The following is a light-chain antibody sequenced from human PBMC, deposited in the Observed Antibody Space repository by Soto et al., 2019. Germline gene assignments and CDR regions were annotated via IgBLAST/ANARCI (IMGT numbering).Light chain of an antibody. Sequence: QSVLIQPPSASGTPGQRVTISCSGTSSNIGSNYVYWFQQLPGAAPKLLIYRNNHRPSGVPARFSGSKSGTSASLAISGLRYEDEADYYCATWEDNLTARVFGGGTKLTVL. CDR2: RNN. J-gene: IGLJ3*02. CDR1: SSNIGSNY. V-gene: IGLV1-47*01. CDR3: ATWEDNLTARV.